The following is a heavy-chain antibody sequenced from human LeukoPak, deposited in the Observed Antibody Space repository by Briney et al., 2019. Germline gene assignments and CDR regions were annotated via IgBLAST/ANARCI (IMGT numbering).Heavy chain of an antibody. CDR3: ARVPGNTYYDILTGYSGIGAFDI. CDR2: INPNSGGT. D-gene: IGHD3-9*01. V-gene: IGHV1-2*02. CDR1: GYTFTGYY. J-gene: IGHJ3*02. Sequence: ASVKVSCKASGYTFTGYYMHWVRQAPGQGLEWMGWINPNSGGTNYAQKFQGRVTMTRDTSISTAYMELSRLRSDDTAVYYCARVPGNTYYDILTGYSGIGAFDIWGQGTMVTVSS.